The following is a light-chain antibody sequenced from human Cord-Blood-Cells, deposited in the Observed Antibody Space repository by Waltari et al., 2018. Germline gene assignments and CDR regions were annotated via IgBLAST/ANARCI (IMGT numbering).Light chain of an antibody. Sequence: YELTQPPSVSVYPGPTASIPCTGDKLWDKYACWYQQKPGQSPEMVPHQDCKRPSGIPERFSGANAGNTATLTISGTQAMDEADYYCQAWDSSTGVFGGGTKLTVL. CDR2: QDC. V-gene: IGLV3-1*01. J-gene: IGLJ3*02. CDR1: KLWDKY. CDR3: QAWDSSTGV.